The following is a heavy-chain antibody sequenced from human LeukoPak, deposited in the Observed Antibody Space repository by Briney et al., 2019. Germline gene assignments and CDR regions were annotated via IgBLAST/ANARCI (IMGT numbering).Heavy chain of an antibody. Sequence: SETLSLTCAVYGGSFSGYYWSWIRQLPGKGLEWIGEINHSGSTNYNPSLKSRVTISVDTSKNQFSLKLSSVTAADTAVYYCARGRGDYVLSLVNYYYTDVWGKGTTVTVSS. CDR1: GGSFSGYY. CDR2: INHSGST. CDR3: ARGRGDYVLSLVNYYYTDV. D-gene: IGHD4-17*01. V-gene: IGHV4-34*01. J-gene: IGHJ6*03.